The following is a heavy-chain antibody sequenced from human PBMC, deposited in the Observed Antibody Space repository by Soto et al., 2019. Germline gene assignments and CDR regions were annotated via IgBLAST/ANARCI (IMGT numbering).Heavy chain of an antibody. D-gene: IGHD3-3*01. Sequence: GETLRLSYAASGFTFSSYAMRWVRQAPGKGLEWVSAISGSGGSTYYADSVKGRFTISRDNSKNTLYLQMNSLRAEDTAVYYCAKRRPHGVGDWYFDYWGQGTLVTVSS. CDR1: GFTFSSYA. V-gene: IGHV3-23*01. CDR3: AKRRPHGVGDWYFDY. CDR2: ISGSGGST. J-gene: IGHJ4*02.